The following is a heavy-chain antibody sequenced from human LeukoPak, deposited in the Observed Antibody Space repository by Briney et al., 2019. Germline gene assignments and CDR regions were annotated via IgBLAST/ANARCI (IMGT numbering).Heavy chain of an antibody. V-gene: IGHV3-11*01. Sequence: PGGSLRLSCAASGFRFDDYYLSWIRQAPGKGLEWISFISASGGMMDHADSVKGRFTISRDNAKNSVYLKMNNLRAEDTAVYHCARHMVLSPCDYWGPGTLVTVSS. CDR2: ISASGGMM. CDR1: GFRFDDYY. D-gene: IGHD4/OR15-4a*01. J-gene: IGHJ4*02. CDR3: ARHMVLSPCDY.